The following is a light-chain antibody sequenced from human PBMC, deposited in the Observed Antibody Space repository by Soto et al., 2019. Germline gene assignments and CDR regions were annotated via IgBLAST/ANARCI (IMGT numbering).Light chain of an antibody. J-gene: IGKJ1*01. CDR2: GPS. CDR3: QQYVSSVT. V-gene: IGKV3-20*01. Sequence: EIVVTQSPGSLSLSPGERATLSCRASQSVDSSFFAWYQQKPGHAPRLLIYGPSNRATGIPDRFSGSGSGTDFTLTISRRETDDLALYYCQQYVSSVTFGQGTKVEV. CDR1: QSVDSSF.